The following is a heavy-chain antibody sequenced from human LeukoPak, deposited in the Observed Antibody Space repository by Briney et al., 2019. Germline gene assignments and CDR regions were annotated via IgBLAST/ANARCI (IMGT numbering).Heavy chain of an antibody. D-gene: IGHD3-10*01. CDR3: AKVFHMGFGSDYFDS. CDR1: GFTFSSYA. CDR2: VTSSARTT. Sequence: PGGSLRLSCAASGFTFSSYAMSWVRQAPGKGLEWVAAVTSSARTTYYADSVKGRFTISRDNSRNTLSLQMNNLRAEDTAVYYCAKVFHMGFGSDYFDSWGQGTLVTVSS. J-gene: IGHJ4*02. V-gene: IGHV3-23*01.